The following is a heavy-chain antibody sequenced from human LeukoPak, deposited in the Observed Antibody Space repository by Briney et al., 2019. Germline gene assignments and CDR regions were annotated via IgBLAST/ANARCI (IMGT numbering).Heavy chain of an antibody. D-gene: IGHD3-16*02. CDR3: ARDWGSYRYTLYYLDY. CDR1: GFTFSTHS. V-gene: IGHV3-21*01. CDR2: ISSSSSYI. J-gene: IGHJ4*02. Sequence: GGSLRLSCAASGFTFSTHSMNWVRQAPGKGLEWVSSISSSSSYIYYSDSVKGRFTISRDNAKNSLYLQMNSLRAEDTAVYYCARDWGSYRYTLYYLDYWGQGTLVTVSS.